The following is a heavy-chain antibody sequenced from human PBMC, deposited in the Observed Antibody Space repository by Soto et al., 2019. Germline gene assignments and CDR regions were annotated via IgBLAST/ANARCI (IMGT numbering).Heavy chain of an antibody. V-gene: IGHV4-31*03. CDR3: ARAGTTKDYYDSSGWGAFDI. J-gene: IGHJ3*02. CDR1: GGSISSGGYY. D-gene: IGHD3-22*01. CDR2: IYYSGST. Sequence: SETLSLTCTVSGGSISSGGYYWSWIRQHPGKCLEWIGYIYYSGSTYYNPSLKSRVTISVDTSKNQFSLKLSSVTAADTAVYYCARAGTTKDYYDSSGWGAFDIWGQGTMVTVSS.